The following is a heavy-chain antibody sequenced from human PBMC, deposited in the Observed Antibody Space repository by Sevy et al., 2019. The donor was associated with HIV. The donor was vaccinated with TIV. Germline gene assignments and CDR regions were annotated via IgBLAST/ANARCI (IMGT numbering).Heavy chain of an antibody. CDR1: GFTFSSYA. CDR2: ISGRGGST. Sequence: GGSLRLSCAASGFTFSSYAMSWVRQAPGKGLEWVSAISGRGGSTYYADSVKGRFTISRDNSKNTLYLQMNSLRAEDTAVYYCAKDWYYYDSSGYYYYPYFDYWGQGTLVTVSS. CDR3: AKDWYYYDSSGYYYYPYFDY. J-gene: IGHJ4*02. V-gene: IGHV3-23*01. D-gene: IGHD3-22*01.